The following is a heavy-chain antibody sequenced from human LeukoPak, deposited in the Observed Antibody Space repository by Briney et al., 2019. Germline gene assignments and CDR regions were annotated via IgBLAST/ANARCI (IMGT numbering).Heavy chain of an antibody. J-gene: IGHJ5*02. CDR2: INHSGST. V-gene: IGHV4-34*01. Sequence: SETLSLTCAVYGGSFSGYYWSWIRQPPGKGLEWIGEINHSGSTNYNPSLKSRVAISVDTSKNQFSLKLSSVTAADTAVYYCARVLLWLRGWFDPWGQGTLVTVPS. D-gene: IGHD3-10*01. CDR1: GGSFSGYY. CDR3: ARVLLWLRGWFDP.